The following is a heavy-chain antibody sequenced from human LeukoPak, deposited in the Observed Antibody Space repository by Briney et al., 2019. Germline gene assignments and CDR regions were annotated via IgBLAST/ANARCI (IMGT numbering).Heavy chain of an antibody. D-gene: IGHD3-9*01. CDR1: GGSISSSSYY. V-gene: IGHV4-39*01. CDR2: IYYSGST. CDR3: ARQFSHYDILTGYETDWYFDL. J-gene: IGHJ2*01. Sequence: PSETLSLTCTVSGGSISSSSYYWGWIRQPPGKGLEWIGSIYYSGSTYYNPSLKSRVTISVDTSKNQFSLKLSSVTAADTAVYYCARQFSHYDILTGYETDWYFDLWGRGTLVTVSS.